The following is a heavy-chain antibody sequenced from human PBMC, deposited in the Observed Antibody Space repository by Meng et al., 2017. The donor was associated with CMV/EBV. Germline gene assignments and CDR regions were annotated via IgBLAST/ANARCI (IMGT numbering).Heavy chain of an antibody. V-gene: IGHV1-24*01. Sequence: ASVKVSCKVSGYTLTELSMHWVRQAPGKGLEWMGGFDPEDGETIYAQKFQGRVTMTEDTSTDTAYMELSSLRSEDTAVYYCATVLSYGSGSYGWFDPCGQGTLVTVSS. D-gene: IGHD3-10*01. CDR2: FDPEDGET. CDR3: ATVLSYGSGSYGWFDP. J-gene: IGHJ5*02. CDR1: GYTLTELS.